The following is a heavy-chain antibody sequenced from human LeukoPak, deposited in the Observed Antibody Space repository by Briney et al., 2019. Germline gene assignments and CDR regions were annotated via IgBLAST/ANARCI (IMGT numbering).Heavy chain of an antibody. CDR1: GYTFTGYY. Sequence: ASVKVSRKASGYTFTGYYMHWVRQAPGQGLEWMGWINPNSGGTNYAQKFQGRVTMTRDTSISTAYMELSRLRSDDTAVYYCARGGLYTMIVVVVDYWGQGTLVTVSS. CDR3: ARGGLYTMIVVVVDY. J-gene: IGHJ4*02. V-gene: IGHV1-2*02. D-gene: IGHD3-22*01. CDR2: INPNSGGT.